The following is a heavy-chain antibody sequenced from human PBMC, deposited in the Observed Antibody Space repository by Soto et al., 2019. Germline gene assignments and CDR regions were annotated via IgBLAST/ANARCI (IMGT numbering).Heavy chain of an antibody. CDR3: AKHRYCDSARSEGFAK. CDR2: ISGRGDTK. Sequence: GGSLRLSCAASGFDFSSFAMNWVRQAPGKRLDWVSGISGRGDTKTYADSVRGRFTISRDNDRNTRYLQMNSLRAEDTAVYYCAKHRYCDSARSEGFAKWGHGTLVTVSS. J-gene: IGHJ4*01. D-gene: IGHD3-9*01. CDR1: GFDFSSFA. V-gene: IGHV3-23*01.